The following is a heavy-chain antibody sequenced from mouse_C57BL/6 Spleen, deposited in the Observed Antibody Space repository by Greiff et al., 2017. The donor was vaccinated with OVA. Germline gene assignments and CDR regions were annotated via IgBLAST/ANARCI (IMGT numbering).Heavy chain of an antibody. CDR1: GYTFTSYW. Sequence: QVQLQQPGAELVKPGASVKLSCKASGYTFTSYWMHWVKQRPGRGLEWIGRIDPISGGTKYNEKFKSKATLTVDKPSSTAYMQLSSLTSEDAAVYYCARGFIRGFDYWGQGTTLTVSS. CDR3: ARGFIRGFDY. D-gene: IGHD1-1*01. CDR2: IDPISGGT. J-gene: IGHJ2*01. V-gene: IGHV1-72*01.